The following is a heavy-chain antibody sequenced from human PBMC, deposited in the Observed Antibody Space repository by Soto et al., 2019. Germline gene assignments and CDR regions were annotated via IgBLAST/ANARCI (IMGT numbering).Heavy chain of an antibody. J-gene: IGHJ4*02. D-gene: IGHD1-26*01. CDR1: GFTFTTYW. CDR3: ARGGSGNYFNYFDY. V-gene: IGHV3-74*01. Sequence: EVQLVASGGGLVPPGGSLILSCAASGFTFTTYWMHWVRPVPGQGLVWVSHVYSDESSTNYADSVKGRFTISRDNAKNTLYLQMSGLKAEDSAVYYCARGGSGNYFNYFDYCGQRTLITVSS. CDR2: VYSDESST.